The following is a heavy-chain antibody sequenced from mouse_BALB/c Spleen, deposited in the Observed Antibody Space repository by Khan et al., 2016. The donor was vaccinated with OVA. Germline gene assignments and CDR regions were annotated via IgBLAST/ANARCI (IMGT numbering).Heavy chain of an antibody. D-gene: IGHD2-10*01. V-gene: IGHV9-3-1*01. J-gene: IGHJ4*01. CDR1: GLTFTKYG. CDR3: ARPPYFSYVLDN. CDR2: INTYTGEP. Sequence: QVQLKQSGPELKKPGETVKISCKASGLTFTKYGMNWVKQAPGKGLKWMGWINTYTGEPTYANDFNGRFAFSLETSASTAYLQINNLKNEDTATYFCARPPYFSYVLDNWGQGTSVTVSS.